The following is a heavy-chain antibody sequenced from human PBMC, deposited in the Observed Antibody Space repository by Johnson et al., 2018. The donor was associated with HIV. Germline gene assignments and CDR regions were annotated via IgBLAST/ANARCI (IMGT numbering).Heavy chain of an antibody. V-gene: IGHV3-33*08. CDR2: IWYDGSNK. Sequence: QVQLVESGGGVVRPGGSLRLSCAASGFTFDDYGMSWVRQAPGKGLEWVAVIWYDGSNKYYADSVKGRFTISRDNSKNTLYLQMNSLRAEDTAVYYCANGQWDRGVWGKGTMVTVSS. CDR3: ANGQWDRGV. J-gene: IGHJ3*01. D-gene: IGHD1-26*01. CDR1: GFTFDDYG.